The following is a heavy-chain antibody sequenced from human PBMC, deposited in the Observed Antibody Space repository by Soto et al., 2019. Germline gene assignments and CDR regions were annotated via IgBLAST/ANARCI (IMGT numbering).Heavy chain of an antibody. CDR2: INHSGST. CDR3: ARVSRNSSSWYIDY. V-gene: IGHV4-34*01. J-gene: IGHJ4*02. CDR1: GGSFSGYY. D-gene: IGHD6-13*01. Sequence: LETLSLTCAVEGGSFSGYYWSWIRQPPGKGLEWIGEINHSGSTNYNPSLKSRVTISVDTSKNQFSLKLSSVTAADTAVYYCARVSRNSSSWYIDYWGQGTLVPVSS.